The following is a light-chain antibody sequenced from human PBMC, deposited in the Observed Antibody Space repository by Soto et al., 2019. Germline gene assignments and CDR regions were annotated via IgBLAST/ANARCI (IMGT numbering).Light chain of an antibody. Sequence: QAVVTQPASVSGSPGQSITISCTGTSSDVGGYNYVSWYQQHPGKAPKLMIYEVSNRPSGVSNRFSGSKSGNTASLTISGLQAEDEADYYCSSYTRGSTLVIFGGGTKVTVL. V-gene: IGLV2-14*01. CDR1: SSDVGGYNY. CDR2: EVS. CDR3: SSYTRGSTLVI. J-gene: IGLJ2*01.